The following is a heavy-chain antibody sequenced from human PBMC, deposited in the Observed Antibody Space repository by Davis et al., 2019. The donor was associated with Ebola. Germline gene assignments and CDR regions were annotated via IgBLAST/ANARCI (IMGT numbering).Heavy chain of an antibody. CDR1: GVTLTAYG. Sequence: GGSLRLSCAASGVTLTAYGMHWVRQAPGKGMAWVAVMSSDGSKKNYADSVEGRFTISRDISKNTVYLQMNSLRADDTAVYYCAKDQWLLQSYYYGMDVWGQGTTVTVSS. CDR2: MSSDGSKK. CDR3: AKDQWLLQSYYYGMDV. J-gene: IGHJ6*02. D-gene: IGHD6-19*01. V-gene: IGHV3-30*18.